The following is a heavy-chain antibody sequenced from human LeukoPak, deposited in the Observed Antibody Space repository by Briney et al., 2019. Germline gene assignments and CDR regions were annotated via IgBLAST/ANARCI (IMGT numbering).Heavy chain of an antibody. V-gene: IGHV1-69*06. J-gene: IGHJ4*02. CDR2: IIPIFGTA. Sequence: ASVKVSCKASGGTFSSYAISWVRQAPGQGLEWMGGIIPIFGTANYAQKFRGRVTITADKSTRTAYMELSSLRSEDTAVYYCARGVRGYYDSSGYYYDYWGQGTLVTVSS. CDR3: ARGVRGYYDSSGYYYDY. D-gene: IGHD3-22*01. CDR1: GGTFSSYA.